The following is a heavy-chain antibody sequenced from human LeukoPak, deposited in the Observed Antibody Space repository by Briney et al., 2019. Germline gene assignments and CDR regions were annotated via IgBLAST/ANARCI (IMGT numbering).Heavy chain of an antibody. J-gene: IGHJ5*02. V-gene: IGHV1-3*01. D-gene: IGHD3-10*01. CDR2: INPANGDT. CDR3: ARELQMNWFEP. Sequence: GASVKVSCKASGYTFTSYAFHWVRQAPGQSLEWMGWINPANGDTQYSQMFQGRVTFTRDTSANTAYMELISLRSGDTAVYYCARELQMNWFEPWGQGTLVIVSS. CDR1: GYTFTSYA.